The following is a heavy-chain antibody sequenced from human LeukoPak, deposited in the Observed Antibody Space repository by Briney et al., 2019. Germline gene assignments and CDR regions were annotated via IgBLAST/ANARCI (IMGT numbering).Heavy chain of an antibody. CDR3: ASKAGAYAGFDS. V-gene: IGHV3-23*01. J-gene: IGHJ4*02. CDR2: ISGTGSTT. CDR1: AFTFSTYT. D-gene: IGHD3-16*01. Sequence: GGSLRLSCAASAFTFSTYTMTWIRQTPGKGLEWVSTISGTGSTTYYADSVRGRFTISRDNSKNTLFLQMNSLRAEDTAIYCAASKAGAYAGFDSWGQGNLVTVPS.